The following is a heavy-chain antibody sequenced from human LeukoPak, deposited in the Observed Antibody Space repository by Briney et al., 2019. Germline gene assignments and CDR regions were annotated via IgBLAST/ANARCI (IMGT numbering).Heavy chain of an antibody. J-gene: IGHJ4*02. D-gene: IGHD3-22*01. CDR2: ILYSGST. CDR1: GGSISSYY. Sequence: SETLSLTCTVSGGSISSYYWSWIRQPPGKGLEWIGYILYSGSTNYNPSLKSRVIISVDTSKNQFSLKLSSVTAADTAVYYCARHAIDTSGYYLDYFDYWGQGTLVTVSS. V-gene: IGHV4-59*08. CDR3: ARHAIDTSGYYLDYFDY.